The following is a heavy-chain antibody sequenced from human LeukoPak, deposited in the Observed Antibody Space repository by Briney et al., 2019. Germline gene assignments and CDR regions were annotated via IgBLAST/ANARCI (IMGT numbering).Heavy chain of an antibody. CDR2: IYSDDGT. V-gene: IGHV3-66*01. CDR3: ARDGYCSSTSCYYFNY. J-gene: IGHJ4*02. CDR1: GFTVSSND. Sequence: GGSLRLSCAASGFTVSSNDMSWVRQAPGKGLEWVSLIYSDDGTSYADSVKGRFTISRDNAKNTLYLQMNSLRAEDTAVYYCARDGYCSSTSCYYFNYWGQGTLVTVSS. D-gene: IGHD2-2*01.